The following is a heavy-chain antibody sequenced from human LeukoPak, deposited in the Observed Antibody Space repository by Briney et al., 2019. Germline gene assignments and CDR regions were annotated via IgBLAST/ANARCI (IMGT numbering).Heavy chain of an antibody. CDR2: INHSGST. J-gene: IGHJ4*02. CDR1: GGSFSGYY. D-gene: IGHD4-17*01. CDR3: AGSHDYGDYYFDY. Sequence: PPETLSLTCAVYGGSFSGYYWSWIRQPPGEGLEWIGEINHSGSTNYNPSLKSRVTISVDTSKNQFSLKLSSVTAADTAVYYCAGSHDYGDYYFDYWGQGTLVTVSS. V-gene: IGHV4-34*01.